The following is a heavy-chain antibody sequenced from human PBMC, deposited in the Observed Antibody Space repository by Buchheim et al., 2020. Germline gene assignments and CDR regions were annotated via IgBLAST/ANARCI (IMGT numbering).Heavy chain of an antibody. J-gene: IGHJ4*02. D-gene: IGHD6-6*01. CDR1: GFTFSSYS. CDR2: ISSSTSTI. Sequence: EVQLVESGGGLVQPGGSLRLSCAASGFTFSSYSMDWVRQAPGKGLEWVSYISSSTSTIYYADSVRGRFTISRDNAKNSLYLQMNSLRDMNAGVCYCARDYSISSLNLDYWGRETL. CDR3: ARDYSISSLNLDY. V-gene: IGHV3-48*02.